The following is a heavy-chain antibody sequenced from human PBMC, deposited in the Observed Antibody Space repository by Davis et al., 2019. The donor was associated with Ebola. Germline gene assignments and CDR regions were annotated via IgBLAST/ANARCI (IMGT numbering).Heavy chain of an antibody. CDR1: GYTFSTYG. CDR3: ARDKMVLTDNWLDP. D-gene: IGHD4/OR15-4a*01. J-gene: IGHJ5*02. Sequence: AASVKVSCKASGYTFSTYGITWVRQAPGQRLEWMGWISAYNGKTNYAQRFQGRVTMTTDTSTNTAFMELRSLRSDDTAMYYCARDKMVLTDNWLDPWGQGTLVTVSS. V-gene: IGHV1-18*01. CDR2: ISAYNGKT.